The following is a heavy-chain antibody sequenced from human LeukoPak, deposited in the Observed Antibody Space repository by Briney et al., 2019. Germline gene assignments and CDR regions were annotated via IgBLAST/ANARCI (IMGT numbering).Heavy chain of an antibody. CDR2: IYHSGST. CDR3: ARTTYLGAGTPYYFDY. V-gene: IGHV4-30-2*01. J-gene: IGHJ4*02. Sequence: SQTLSLTCAVSGGSISSGGYSWSWIRQPPGKGLEWIGYIYHSGSTYYNPSLESRVTISVDRSKNQFSLKLSSVTAADTAVYYCARTTYLGAGTPYYFDYWGQGTLVTVSS. CDR1: GGSISSGGYS. D-gene: IGHD2/OR15-2a*01.